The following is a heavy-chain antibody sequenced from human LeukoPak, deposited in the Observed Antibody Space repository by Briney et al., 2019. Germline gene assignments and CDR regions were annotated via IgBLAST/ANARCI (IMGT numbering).Heavy chain of an antibody. CDR2: ISSSSSYI. Sequence: GGSLRLSCAASGFTFSSYSMNWVRQAPGKGLEWVSSISSSSSYIYYADSVKGRFTISRDNAKNTLYLQMNSLRAEDTAVYYCAKRTAEYYYDSSGSATLYWGQGTLVTVSS. CDR3: AKRTAEYYYDSSGSATLY. V-gene: IGHV3-21*04. J-gene: IGHJ4*02. D-gene: IGHD3-22*01. CDR1: GFTFSSYS.